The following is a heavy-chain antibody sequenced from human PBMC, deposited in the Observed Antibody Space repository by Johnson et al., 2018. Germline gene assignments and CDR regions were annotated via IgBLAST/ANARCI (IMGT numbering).Heavy chain of an antibody. CDR3: AGDQNGGDDSGGYPAFDI. J-gene: IGHJ3*02. D-gene: IGHD3-22*01. CDR2: INWNGGST. V-gene: IGHV3-20*01. Sequence: VQLVESGGGVARPGGSLRLSCAASGFTFGGYGMSWVRQAPGKGLEWFSGINWNGGSTGYADSVKGRFTISRDNAKNSLYLQMNSLGAEDTALYHCAGDQNGGDDSGGYPAFDIWGQGTMVTVAS. CDR1: GFTFGGYG.